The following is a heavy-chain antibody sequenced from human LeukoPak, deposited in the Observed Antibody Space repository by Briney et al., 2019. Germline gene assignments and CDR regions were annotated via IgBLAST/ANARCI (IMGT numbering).Heavy chain of an antibody. D-gene: IGHD1-1*01. V-gene: IGHV1-69*13. J-gene: IGHJ6*03. Sequence: SVKVSCKASGGTFSSYAISWVRQAPGQGPEWMGGIIPIFGTANYAQKFQGRVTITADESTSTAYMELSSLRSEDTAVYYCASGVEGTAYYYYYYMDVWGKGTTVTVSS. CDR3: ASGVEGTAYYYYYYMDV. CDR2: IIPIFGTA. CDR1: GGTFSSYA.